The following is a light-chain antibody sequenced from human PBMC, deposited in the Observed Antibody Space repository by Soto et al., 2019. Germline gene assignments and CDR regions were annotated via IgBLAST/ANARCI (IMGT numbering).Light chain of an antibody. J-gene: IGKJ4*01. CDR2: VAS. V-gene: IGKV1-39*01. CDR1: QSIGRF. CDR3: QQSFTTPLT. Sequence: DIQMTLSPSSLSASVGDRVTITCRASQSIGRFLNWHQQKPGKAPNVLINVASTLRSGVPSRFSGSGSGTDFNLTINSLQPEDFATYFCQQSFTTPLTFGGGTKVEIK.